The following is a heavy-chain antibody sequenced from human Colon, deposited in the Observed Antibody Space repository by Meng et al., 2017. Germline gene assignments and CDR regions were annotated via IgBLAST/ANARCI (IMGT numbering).Heavy chain of an antibody. Sequence: GESLKISCKTSGFTFSSYAMHWVRQAPGKGLEWVAVIWHDGINKYYGDSVKGRFTISRDNSKNTLFLQMDSLRAEDTAVYYCANERVGTTPELYYGTDVWGQGTTVTVSS. D-gene: IGHD1-1*01. CDR3: ANERVGTTPELYYGTDV. CDR1: GFTFSSYA. CDR2: IWHDGINK. V-gene: IGHV3-33*06. J-gene: IGHJ6*02.